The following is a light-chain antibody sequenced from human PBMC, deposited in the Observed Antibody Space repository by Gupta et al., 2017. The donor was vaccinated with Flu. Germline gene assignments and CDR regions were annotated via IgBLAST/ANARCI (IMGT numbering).Light chain of an antibody. CDR1: RSLVFRDGNTY. CDR3: LQATDSLWT. Sequence: DIVLTQTTLSSPVTPGQPVSISCRSSRSLVFRDGNTYLSWLHQRPGQPPRLLIYKISNRFSGVPDRFSGSGAGTDFTLKISRVEAEDVGVYYCLQATDSLWTFGQGTKLEIK. J-gene: IGKJ2*02. V-gene: IGKV2-24*01. CDR2: KIS.